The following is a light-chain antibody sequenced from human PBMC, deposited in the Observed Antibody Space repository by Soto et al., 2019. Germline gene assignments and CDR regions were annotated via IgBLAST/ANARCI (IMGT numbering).Light chain of an antibody. V-gene: IGKV3-11*01. CDR3: QQRNKWPPVT. J-gene: IGKJ4*01. CDR2: DAS. Sequence: ESVLTQSPATLSLSPGERATLSCRASPSVSNSLAWYQHKPGQAPRLLIYDASNRATGVPTRFSGSGSGTDLTLTISSLEPADFAVYYCQQRNKWPPVTFGGGTRVEIK. CDR1: PSVSNS.